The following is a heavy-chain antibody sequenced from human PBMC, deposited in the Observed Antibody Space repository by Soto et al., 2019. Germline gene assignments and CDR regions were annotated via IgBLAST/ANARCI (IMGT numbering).Heavy chain of an antibody. Sequence: SETLSLTCAAYGGSFSGYYWSWIRQPPGKGLEWIGEINHSGSTNYNPSLKSRVTISVDTSKNQFSLKLSSVTAADTAVYYCARIQRVGVTDAVENEKWFDPWGQGTLVTVSS. CDR2: INHSGST. V-gene: IGHV4-34*01. J-gene: IGHJ5*02. CDR3: ARIQRVGVTDAVENEKWFDP. CDR1: GGSFSGYY. D-gene: IGHD1-26*01.